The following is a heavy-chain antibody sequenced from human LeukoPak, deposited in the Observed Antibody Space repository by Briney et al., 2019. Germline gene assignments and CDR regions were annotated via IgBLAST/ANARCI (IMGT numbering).Heavy chain of an antibody. CDR2: IKSKIDGGTT. V-gene: IGHV3-15*01. D-gene: IGHD5-12*01. CDR1: GFTFSDYY. Sequence: GGSLRLSCAASGFTFSDYYMSWVRQAPGKGLEWVGRIKSKIDGGTTDYAVPVKGRFTISRDDSKDTLYLQMNSLKSEDTAVYYCDTEWMGIGDHWGQGTLVTVSS. CDR3: DTEWMGIGDH. J-gene: IGHJ4*02.